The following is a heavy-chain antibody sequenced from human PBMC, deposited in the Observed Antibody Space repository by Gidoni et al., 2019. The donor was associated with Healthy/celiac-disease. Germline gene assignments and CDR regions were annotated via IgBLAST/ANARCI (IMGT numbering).Heavy chain of an antibody. D-gene: IGHD4-17*01. V-gene: IGHV4-34*01. CDR2: INHSGST. Sequence: QVQLQQWGAGLLTPSETLSLTCAVYGGSFSGYYWSWIRQPPGKGLEWMGEINHSGSTNYNPSLKSRVTISVDTSKNQFSLKLSSVTAADTAVYYCASGKDYERYWGQGTLVTVSS. CDR1: GGSFSGYY. J-gene: IGHJ4*02. CDR3: ASGKDYERY.